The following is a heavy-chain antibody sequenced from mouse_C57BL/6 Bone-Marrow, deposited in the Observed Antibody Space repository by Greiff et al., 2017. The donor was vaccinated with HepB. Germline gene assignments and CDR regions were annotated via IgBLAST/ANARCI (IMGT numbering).Heavy chain of an antibody. CDR2: ILPGSGST. Sequence: QVQLQQSGAELMKPGASVKLSCKATGYTFTGYWIEWVKQRPGHGLEWIGEILPGSGSTNYNEKFKGKATFTADTSSNIAYMQLSSLTTDDSAIYYWSRELFITTVVGYWYFDVWGTGTTVTVSS. J-gene: IGHJ1*03. D-gene: IGHD1-1*01. CDR3: SRELFITTVVGYWYFDV. V-gene: IGHV1-9*01. CDR1: GYTFTGYW.